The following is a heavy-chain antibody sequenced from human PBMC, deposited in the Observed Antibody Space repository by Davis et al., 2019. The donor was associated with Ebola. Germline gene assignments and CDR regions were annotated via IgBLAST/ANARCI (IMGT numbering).Heavy chain of an antibody. V-gene: IGHV3-7*03. D-gene: IGHD2-8*02. CDR1: GFTLSNAW. Sequence: LSLTCAASGFTLSNAWMTWVRQAPGKGLESVAKINKDGSQKYYVDSVKGRFTISRDNAQNSLYLQMNSLRAEDTAMYYCAKEDWWRFDPWGQGTLVTVSS. CDR3: AKEDWWRFDP. J-gene: IGHJ5*02. CDR2: INKDGSQK.